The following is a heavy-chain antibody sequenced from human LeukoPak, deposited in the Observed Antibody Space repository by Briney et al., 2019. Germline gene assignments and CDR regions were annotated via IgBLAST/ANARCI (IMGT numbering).Heavy chain of an antibody. J-gene: IGHJ4*02. V-gene: IGHV3-7*01. CDR1: GFTFSTNW. D-gene: IGHD3-10*01. CDR2: KAQDGTEK. CDR3: ARDMVRGVINPWYFDY. Sequence: GGAMRPSSAASGFTFSTNWLSWFRQPPGRGREGVANKAQDGTEKYYVDSVKRRSTISRDNAKNSLYLQMNSLRAEDTAVYYCARDMVRGVINPWYFDYWGQGTLVTVSS.